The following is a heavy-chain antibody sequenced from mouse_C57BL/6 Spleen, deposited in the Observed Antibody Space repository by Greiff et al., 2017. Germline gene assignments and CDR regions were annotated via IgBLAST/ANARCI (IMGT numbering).Heavy chain of an antibody. V-gene: IGHV1-18*01. Sequence: VQLQQSGPELVKPGASVKIPCKASGYPFTDYNMDWVKQSHGKSLGWIGDINPNNGGTIYNQKFKGKATLTVDKSSSPAYMELRSLTSEDTAVYYCAREGYYGSSLDYWGQGTTLTVSS. D-gene: IGHD1-1*01. CDR2: INPNNGGT. J-gene: IGHJ2*01. CDR3: AREGYYGSSLDY. CDR1: GYPFTDYN.